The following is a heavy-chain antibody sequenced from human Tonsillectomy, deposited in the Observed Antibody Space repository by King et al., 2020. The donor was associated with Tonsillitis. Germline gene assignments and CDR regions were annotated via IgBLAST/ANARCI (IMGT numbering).Heavy chain of an antibody. J-gene: IGHJ4*02. CDR1: GFTFSSYA. CDR3: ARDAANYYGSSGYLTHFDY. D-gene: IGHD3-22*01. V-gene: IGHV3-30-3*01. CDR2: ISYDGSNK. Sequence: QLVQSGGGVVQPGRSLRLSCAASGFTFSSYAMHWVRQAPGKGLEWVAVISYDGSNKYYADSVKGRFTISRDNSKNTVYLQMNSLRAEDTAVYYCARDAANYYGSSGYLTHFDYWGQGPLVTVSS.